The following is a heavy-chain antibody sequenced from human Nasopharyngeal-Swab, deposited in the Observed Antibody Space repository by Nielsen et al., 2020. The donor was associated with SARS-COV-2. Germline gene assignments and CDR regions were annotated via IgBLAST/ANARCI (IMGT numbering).Heavy chain of an antibody. CDR1: GGSISSSSYY. J-gene: IGHJ2*01. V-gene: IGHV4-39*01. CDR3: AGTRVYYYGSGSSYWYFDL. Sequence: SETLSLTCTVSGGSISSSSYYWGWIHQPPGKGLEWIGSIYYSGSTYYNPSLKSRVTISVDTSKNQFSLKLSSVTAADTAVYYCAGTRVYYYGSGSSYWYFDLWGRGTLVTVSS. D-gene: IGHD3-10*01. CDR2: IYYSGST.